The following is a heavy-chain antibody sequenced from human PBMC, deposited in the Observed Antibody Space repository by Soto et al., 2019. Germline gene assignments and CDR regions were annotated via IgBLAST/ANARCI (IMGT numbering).Heavy chain of an antibody. J-gene: IGHJ5*02. Sequence: QVQLVQSGAEVKKPGASVKISCKASGYTFTTYYIHWVRQAPGQGLEWVGILNPRGGSTSNAHKFQGRDTLTRKMSTDNALMELRRLRPEDTAVYFSARGVGRQTRLNWFDPWRPGTLVTVSS. CDR1: GYTFTTYY. CDR3: ARGVGRQTRLNWFDP. CDR2: LNPRGGST. V-gene: IGHV1-46*01. D-gene: IGHD2-15*01.